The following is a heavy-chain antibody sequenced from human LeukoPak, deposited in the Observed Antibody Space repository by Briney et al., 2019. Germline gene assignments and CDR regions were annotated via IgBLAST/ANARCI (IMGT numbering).Heavy chain of an antibody. D-gene: IGHD3-10*01. CDR2: IYYSGRT. V-gene: IGHV4-59*11. CDR3: ARPLSVYYGSGTDYYYMDV. J-gene: IGHJ6*03. CDR1: GGSISSHY. Sequence: SGTLSLTCTVSGGSISSHYWSWIRQTPGEGLEGSGYIYYSGRTNYNPSLKSRVTISVDTPKNHLSLKLSSVTAADTAVYYCARPLSVYYGSGTDYYYMDVWGKGTTVTVSS.